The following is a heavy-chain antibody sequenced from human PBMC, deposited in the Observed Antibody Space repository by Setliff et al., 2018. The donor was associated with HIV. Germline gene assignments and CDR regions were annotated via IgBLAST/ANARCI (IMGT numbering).Heavy chain of an antibody. D-gene: IGHD3-22*01. CDR2: INPGGGDR. J-gene: IGHJ4*02. CDR3: ATYHYYDSSAYFIDLYYFDY. CDR1: GYTFTNYN. Sequence: GASMKVSCKSSGYTFTNYNINWVRQAPGQGLEWMGSINPGGGDRGYARKFKDRVTMTRDKSKSTVYMELRSLRSEDTAVYYCATYHYYDSSAYFIDLYYFDYWGQGTLVTVSS. V-gene: IGHV1-46*01.